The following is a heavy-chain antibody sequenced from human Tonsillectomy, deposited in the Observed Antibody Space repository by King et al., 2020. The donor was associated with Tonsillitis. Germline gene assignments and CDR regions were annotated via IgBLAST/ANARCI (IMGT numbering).Heavy chain of an antibody. D-gene: IGHD2-15*01. V-gene: IGHV3-43*01. CDR2: ITSDGNYT. Sequence: VQLVQSGGVVVQPGGSLRLSCAASGFTFDHYTMHWVRQAPGKGLEWVSLITSDGNYTYYADSVKGRFTISRDNSKNSLHLQMNSLRTEDTALYYCATERMKFFDYWGQGTLVTVSS. CDR1: GFTFDHYT. CDR3: ATERMKFFDY. J-gene: IGHJ4*02.